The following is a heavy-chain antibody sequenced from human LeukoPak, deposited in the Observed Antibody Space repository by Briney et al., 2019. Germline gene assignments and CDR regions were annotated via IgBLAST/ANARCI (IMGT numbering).Heavy chain of an antibody. J-gene: IGHJ5*02. CDR2: ISSSSSTI. Sequence: GGSLRLSCAVSGFTFSSYSMNWVRQAPGKGLEWVSYISSSSSTIYYADSVKDRFTISRDNAKKSLYLQMNSLRVEDTAVYYCASGAEGYVFDPWGQGTLVTVSS. V-gene: IGHV3-48*01. CDR3: ASGAEGYVFDP. CDR1: GFTFSSYS. D-gene: IGHD5-12*01.